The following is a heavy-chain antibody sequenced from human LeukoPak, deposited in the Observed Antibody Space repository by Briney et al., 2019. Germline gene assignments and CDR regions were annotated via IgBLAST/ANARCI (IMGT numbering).Heavy chain of an antibody. Sequence: PGGSLRLSCAAAGFTFSSYAMSWVRQAPGKGLKWVSAISESGGRTYYADSVKGRFTISRDNSKNTLYLQMNSLRAEDTAIYFCAHDRQGWGDSGYFGMDVWGQGTTVTVSS. J-gene: IGHJ6*02. V-gene: IGHV3-23*01. D-gene: IGHD2-21*01. CDR1: GFTFSSYA. CDR3: AHDRQGWGDSGYFGMDV. CDR2: ISESGGRT.